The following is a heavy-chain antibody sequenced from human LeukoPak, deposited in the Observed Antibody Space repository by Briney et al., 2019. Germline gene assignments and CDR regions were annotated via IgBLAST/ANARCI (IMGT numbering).Heavy chain of an antibody. D-gene: IGHD3-10*01. Sequence: ASVKVSCKASGYTFTSYYMHWVRQAPGQGLEWMGIINPSGGSASYAQKFQGRVTMTRDTSTSTVYMELSSLRSEDTAVYYCARAMEDDYLDYWGQGTLVTVSS. V-gene: IGHV1-46*01. CDR1: GYTFTSYY. J-gene: IGHJ4*02. CDR3: ARAMEDDYLDY. CDR2: INPSGGSA.